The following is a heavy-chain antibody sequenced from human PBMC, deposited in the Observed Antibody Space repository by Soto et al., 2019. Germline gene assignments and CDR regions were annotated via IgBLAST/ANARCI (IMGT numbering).Heavy chain of an antibody. CDR1: GNSISTTNW. D-gene: IGHD3-22*01. CDR3: ARDVGYHYDGSPSGQFDF. V-gene: IGHV4-4*02. J-gene: IGHJ4*02. CDR2: IYHSGST. Sequence: SETLSLTCGVSGNSISTTNWWSWVRQSPGTGLEWIGEIYHSGSTNYNPSLKSRVTISVDKSKNQFSLKLSSVTAADTAVYYCARDVGYHYDGSPSGQFDFWGQGTLVTVSS.